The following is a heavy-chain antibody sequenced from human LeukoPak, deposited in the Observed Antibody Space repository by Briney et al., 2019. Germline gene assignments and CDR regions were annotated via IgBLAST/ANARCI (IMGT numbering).Heavy chain of an antibody. CDR1: GGPIGTCY. CDR2: IYSSGSS. J-gene: IGHJ6*03. CDR3: ARNYYYYYMDV. V-gene: IGHV4-4*07. Sequence: SETLSLTCTVSGGPIGTCYWSWIRQSAGKGLEWIGRIYSSGSSNYNPSLKSRVTMSVDTSKNQFSLTLSSVTAADTAVYYCARNYYYYYMDVWGKGTTVIVSS.